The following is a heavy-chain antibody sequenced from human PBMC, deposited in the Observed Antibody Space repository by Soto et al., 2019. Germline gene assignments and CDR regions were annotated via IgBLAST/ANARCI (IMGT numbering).Heavy chain of an antibody. CDR2: FYYSDST. CDR1: GGXXXXXGXX. CDR3: ARDFGRYDSSGCLGV. Sequence: QVQLQESGPGLVKPSQTLSLSCSVSGGXXXXXGXXXXWXXXXXXXXXXWIGYFYYSDSTAYNPSLQSRVTMSXDXXXXQXFLRLXSXXAADXAVYYCARDFGRYDSSGCLGVWGQGTTVTVSS. D-gene: IGHD3-22*01. J-gene: IGHJ6*02. V-gene: IGHV4-31*03.